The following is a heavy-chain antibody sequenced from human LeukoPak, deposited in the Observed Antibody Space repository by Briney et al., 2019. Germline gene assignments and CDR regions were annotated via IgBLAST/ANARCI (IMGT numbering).Heavy chain of an antibody. V-gene: IGHV3-53*01. J-gene: IGHJ4*02. Sequence: PGGSLRLSCAASGFTFSSYAITWIRQAPGKGLEWVSLIYSDDTTLYADSVKGRFTISRDISKNTLYLRMSSLRAEDTAVYYCARRAGGYSHPYDYWGQGVLVTVSS. CDR3: ARRAGGYSHPYDY. CDR2: IYSDDTT. CDR1: GFTFSSYA. D-gene: IGHD4-23*01.